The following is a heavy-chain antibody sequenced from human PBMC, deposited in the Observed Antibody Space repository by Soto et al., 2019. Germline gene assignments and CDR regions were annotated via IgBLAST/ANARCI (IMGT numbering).Heavy chain of an antibody. CDR3: ATWRGSWYDWAFDI. Sequence: EVQLVESGGGLVQPGGSLRLSCSASGFTFSNYRMNWVRQAPGKGLEWVSYISSSSSTIYYADSVKGRFTISRDNAKNSLYLQMNSLSAEDTAVYYCATWRGSWYDWAFDIWGQGTMVTVSS. CDR2: ISSSSSTI. D-gene: IGHD6-13*01. J-gene: IGHJ3*02. V-gene: IGHV3-48*01. CDR1: GFTFSNYR.